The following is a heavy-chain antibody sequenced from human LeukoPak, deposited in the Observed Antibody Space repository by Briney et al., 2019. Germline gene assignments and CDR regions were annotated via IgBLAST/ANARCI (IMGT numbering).Heavy chain of an antibody. CDR2: IYYSGST. J-gene: IGHJ4*02. D-gene: IGHD6-13*01. V-gene: IGHV4-59*01. CDR1: GGSISSYY. CDR3: ARARYSSSWYGGYKAFDY. Sequence: SETLSLTCTVSGGSISSYYWSWTRQPPGKGLEWIGDIYYSGSTNYNPSLKSRVTISVDTSKNQFSLKLSSVTAADTAVYYCARARYSSSWYGGYKAFDYWGQGTLVTASS.